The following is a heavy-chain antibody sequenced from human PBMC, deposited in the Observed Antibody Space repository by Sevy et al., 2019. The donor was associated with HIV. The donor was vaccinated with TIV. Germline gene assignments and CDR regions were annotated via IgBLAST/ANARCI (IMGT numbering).Heavy chain of an antibody. CDR3: ATTKDYYDSSGYPFDY. D-gene: IGHD3-22*01. CDR2: FDPEDDET. CDR1: GYTLTELS. Sequence: ASVKVSCKVSGYTLTELSMHWVRQAPGKGREWMGTFDPEDDETIYAQKFQGRVTMTEDTSTDTAYMELSSLRSEDTAVDYCATTKDYYDSSGYPFDYWGQGTLVTVSS. V-gene: IGHV1-24*01. J-gene: IGHJ4*02.